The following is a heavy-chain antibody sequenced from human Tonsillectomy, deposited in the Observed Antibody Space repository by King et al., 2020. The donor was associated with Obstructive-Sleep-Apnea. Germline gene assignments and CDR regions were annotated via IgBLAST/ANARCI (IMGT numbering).Heavy chain of an antibody. CDR2: INHSGRT. CDR1: GVSFSDYY. V-gene: IGHV4-34*01. CDR3: ARGSGAAAVNWFDP. J-gene: IGHJ5*02. Sequence: VQLQQWGAGLLKPSETLSLTCAVYGVSFSDYYWSWIRQPPGKGLEWIGEINHSGRTNYNPSLKSRVTISADTSNNQFSLKLSSVTAADTALYFCARGSGAAAVNWFDPWGQGTLVTVSS. D-gene: IGHD6-13*01.